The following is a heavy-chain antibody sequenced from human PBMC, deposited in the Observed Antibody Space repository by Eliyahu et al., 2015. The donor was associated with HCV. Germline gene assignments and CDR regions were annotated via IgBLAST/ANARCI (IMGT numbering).Heavy chain of an antibody. D-gene: IGHD2-2*02. CDR3: ARGYCSSTSCYILGYYYYYGMDV. V-gene: IGHV1-8*01. CDR1: GYTFTSXD. CDR2: MNPXXGNT. Sequence: QVQLVQSGAEVKKPGASVKVSCXASGYTFTSXDINWXRQATGQGLEWMGXMNPXXGNTGYAQKFQGRVTMTRNTXISTAYMELSSLRSEDTAVYYCARGYCSSTSCYILGYYYYYGMDVWGQGTTVTVSS. J-gene: IGHJ6*02.